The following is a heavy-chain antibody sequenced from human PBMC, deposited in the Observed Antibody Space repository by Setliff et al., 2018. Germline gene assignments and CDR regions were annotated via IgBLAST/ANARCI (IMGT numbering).Heavy chain of an antibody. Sequence: SVKVSCKASGDTFSSYGISWVRQAPGQGLEWMGGIIPIFGTANYAQKFQGRVTITTDESTSTAYMELSSLRSEDTAVYYCARGGLVEQWLVANGAFDIWGQGTMVTVSS. CDR2: IIPIFGTA. CDR1: GDTFSSYG. D-gene: IGHD6-19*01. CDR3: ARGGLVEQWLVANGAFDI. J-gene: IGHJ3*02. V-gene: IGHV1-69*05.